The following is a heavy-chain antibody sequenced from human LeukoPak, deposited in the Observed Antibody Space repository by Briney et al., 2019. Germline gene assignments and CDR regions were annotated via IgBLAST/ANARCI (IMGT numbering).Heavy chain of an antibody. J-gene: IGHJ6*02. CDR3: TTGRPAAIWDYYYYGMDV. V-gene: IGHV3-15*01. CDR1: GFTFNILP. D-gene: IGHD2-2*01. CDR2: IKTKTDGGTT. Sequence: PGGSLRLSCAASGFTFNILPMSWVRQAPGKGLEWVGRIKTKTDGGTTDSAAPVKGRFTISRDDSKNMLYLQMNGLKTEDTAVYYCTTGRPAAIWDYYYYGMDVWGQGTTVTVSS.